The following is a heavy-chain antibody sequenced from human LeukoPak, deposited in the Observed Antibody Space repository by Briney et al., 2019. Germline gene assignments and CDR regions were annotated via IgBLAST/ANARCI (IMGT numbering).Heavy chain of an antibody. J-gene: IGHJ5*02. D-gene: IGHD6-19*01. CDR3: ARFQWLAGGHWFDP. Sequence: SETLSLTCTVSGGSISSYYWSWIRQPPGKGLEWIGYIYYSGSTNYNPSLKSRVTISVDTSKNQFSLKLSSVTAADTAVYYCARFQWLAGGHWFDPWGQGTLVTVSS. CDR2: IYYSGST. CDR1: GGSISSYY. V-gene: IGHV4-59*01.